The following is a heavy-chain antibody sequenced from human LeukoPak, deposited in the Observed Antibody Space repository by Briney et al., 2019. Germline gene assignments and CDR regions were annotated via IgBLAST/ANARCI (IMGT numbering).Heavy chain of an antibody. Sequence: GASVKVSCKASGGTFSSYAVSWVRQAPGQGLEWMGGIIPIFGTANYAQKFQGRVTITADESTSTAYMELSSLRSEDTAVYYCARGGGRFLSVDTARIDYWGQGTLVTVSS. CDR3: ARGGGRFLSVDTARIDY. CDR1: GGTFSSYA. CDR2: IIPIFGTA. J-gene: IGHJ4*02. V-gene: IGHV1-69*13. D-gene: IGHD5-18*01.